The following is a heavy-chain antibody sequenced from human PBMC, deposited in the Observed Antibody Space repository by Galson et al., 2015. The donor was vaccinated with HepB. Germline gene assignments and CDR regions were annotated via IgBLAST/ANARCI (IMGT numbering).Heavy chain of an antibody. CDR1: GFSLHTSGVG. J-gene: IGHJ3*02. Sequence: PALVKPTQTLTLTCNFSGFSLHTSGVGVGWIRQPPGKALEWLALIYWDDDERYSPSLKSRVTITRDTSRKQVVLTMANMDPVDTGTNYCVRTYCSSRSCYTVSGKDGFDIWGQGTMVAVSS. CDR3: VRTYCSSRSCYTVSGKDGFDI. V-gene: IGHV2-5*04. D-gene: IGHD2-2*01. CDR2: IYWDDDE.